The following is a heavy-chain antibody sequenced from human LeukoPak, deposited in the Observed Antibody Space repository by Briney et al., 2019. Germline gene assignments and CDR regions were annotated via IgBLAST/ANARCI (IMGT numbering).Heavy chain of an antibody. CDR2: IYYSGST. CDR1: GGSISSSSYY. D-gene: IGHD6-6*01. J-gene: IGHJ4*02. V-gene: IGHV4-61*05. Sequence: SETLSLTCTVSGGSISSSSYYWGWIRQPPGKGLEWIGYIYYSGSTSYNPSLKSRVTISVDTSKNQFSLKLSSVTAADTAVYYCARAGSSSSPFRKDYWGQGTLVTVSS. CDR3: ARAGSSSSPFRKDY.